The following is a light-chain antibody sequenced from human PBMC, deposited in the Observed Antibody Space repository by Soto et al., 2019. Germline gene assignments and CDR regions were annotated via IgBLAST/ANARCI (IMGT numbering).Light chain of an antibody. CDR1: QRISSW. J-gene: IGKJ2*01. CDR2: DAS. CDR3: QQYNSYLYT. Sequence: DIQMTQSPSTLSASVGDRVTITCRASQRISSWLAWYQQKPGKAPKLLIYDASSLESGVPSRFSGSGSGTEFTLTISSLQPDDFATYYFQQYNSYLYTFGQGTKLEIK. V-gene: IGKV1-5*01.